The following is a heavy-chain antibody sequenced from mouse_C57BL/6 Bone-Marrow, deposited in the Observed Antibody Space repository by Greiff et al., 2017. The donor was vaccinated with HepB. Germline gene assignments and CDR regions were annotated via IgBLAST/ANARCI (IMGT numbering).Heavy chain of an antibody. D-gene: IGHD2-3*01. CDR3: ASFDGYYLDY. J-gene: IGHJ2*01. CDR2: IHPNSGST. Sequence: QVQLQQPGAELVKPGASVKLSCKASGYTFTSYWMHWVKQRPGQGLEWIGMIHPNSGSTNYNEKFKSKAKLTVDKSSSTAYMQLSSLTSEDSAVYYCASFDGYYLDYWGQGTTLTVSS. V-gene: IGHV1-64*01. CDR1: GYTFTSYW.